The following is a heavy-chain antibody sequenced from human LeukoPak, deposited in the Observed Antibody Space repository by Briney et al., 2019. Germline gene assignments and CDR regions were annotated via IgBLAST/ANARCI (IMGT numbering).Heavy chain of an antibody. CDR3: AKRTMSAFDS. Sequence: GGSLRLSCTASGFTFRTYAMNWVRQAPGKGLEWLSGISGSGNGTYYADSVKGRFIISRDNSKNMVYLQMNSLTVEHTATYYCAKRTMSAFDSWGQGTLLIVSS. CDR1: GFTFRTYA. CDR2: ISGSGNGT. V-gene: IGHV3-23*01. J-gene: IGHJ4*02. D-gene: IGHD5-24*01.